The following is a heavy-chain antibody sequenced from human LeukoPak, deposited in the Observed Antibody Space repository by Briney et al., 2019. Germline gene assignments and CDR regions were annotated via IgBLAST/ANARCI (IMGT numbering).Heavy chain of an antibody. V-gene: IGHV4-34*01. J-gene: IGHJ4*02. Sequence: SETLSLTCTISDGSISSYYWNWIRQPPGKGLEWIGEINHSGSTNYNPSLKSRVTISVDTSKNQFSLKLSSVTAADTAVYYCARGPMTVGASPFDYWGQGTLVTVSS. CDR1: DGSISSYY. CDR3: ARGPMTVGASPFDY. D-gene: IGHD1-26*01. CDR2: INHSGST.